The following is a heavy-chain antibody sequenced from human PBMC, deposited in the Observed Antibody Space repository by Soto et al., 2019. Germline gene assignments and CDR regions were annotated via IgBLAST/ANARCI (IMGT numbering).Heavy chain of an antibody. J-gene: IGHJ6*02. CDR1: YS. CDR2: IYYSGST. Sequence: YSCGWIRLTTRKGLEWIGSIYYSGSTYYNPSLKSRVTISVDTSKNQFSLKLSSVTAADTAVYYCARQLAARCNMFSDYYYGMDVWGQGXMVTVYS. D-gene: IGHD6-6*01. CDR3: ARQLAARCNMFSDYYYGMDV. V-gene: IGHV4-39*01.